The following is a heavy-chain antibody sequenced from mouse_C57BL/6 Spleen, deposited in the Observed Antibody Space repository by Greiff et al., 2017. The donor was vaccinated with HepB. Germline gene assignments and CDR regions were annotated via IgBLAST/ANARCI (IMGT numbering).Heavy chain of an antibody. D-gene: IGHD2-12*01. V-gene: IGHV3-6*01. CDR3: ARGRLGDAMDY. CDR2: ISYDGSN. J-gene: IGHJ4*01. CDR1: GYSITSGYY. Sequence: ESGPGLVKPSQSLSLTCSVTGYSITSGYYWNWIRQFPGNKLEWMGYISYDGSNNYNPSLKNRISITRDTSKNQFFLKLNSVTTEDTATYYCARGRLGDAMDYWGQGTSVTVSS.